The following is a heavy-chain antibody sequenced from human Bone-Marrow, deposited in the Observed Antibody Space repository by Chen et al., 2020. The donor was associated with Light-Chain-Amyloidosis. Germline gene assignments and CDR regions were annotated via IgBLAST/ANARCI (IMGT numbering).Heavy chain of an antibody. J-gene: IGHJ3*02. D-gene: IGHD3-16*01. CDR2: IKEDGSEK. Sequence: EVQLVASGGGLVQAGGCLRLSWAPSGFSFSSDWMSWVRQAPGKGLEWVTNIKEDGSEKYYVDSVKGRFTISRDNAKNSVYLQMNSLKDEDTALYYCASYNGGAALNIWGQGTMVTVSS. V-gene: IGHV3-7*01. CDR1: GFSFSSDW. CDR3: ASYNGGAALNI.